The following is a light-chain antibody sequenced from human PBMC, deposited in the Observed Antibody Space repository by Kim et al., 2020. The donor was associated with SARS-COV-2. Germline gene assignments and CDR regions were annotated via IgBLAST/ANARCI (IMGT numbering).Light chain of an antibody. J-gene: IGKJ2*01. CDR3: QQTYSLYT. CDR2: GAS. CDR1: HSITSY. Sequence: DIQMTQSPSSLSASVGDRVTITCRASHSITSYLDWYQQKPGRAPNLLISGASSLQDGVPSRFSGSGSGTDFTLTISSLQPEDFATYFCQQTYSLYTCGQETKLEI. V-gene: IGKV1-39*01.